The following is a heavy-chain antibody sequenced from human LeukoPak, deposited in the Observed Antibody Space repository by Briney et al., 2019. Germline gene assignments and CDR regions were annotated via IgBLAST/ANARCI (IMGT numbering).Heavy chain of an antibody. J-gene: IGHJ4*02. Sequence: PGGSLRLSCAASGFIFSTYDMHWVRQAPGKGLEWVAVISREGGIAYHADSVKGRFTISRDNSKNTLFLQMNSLRADDTAVYYCARHFTTGSIDHWGQGNLVTVSS. D-gene: IGHD3-9*01. CDR3: ARHFTTGSIDH. V-gene: IGHV3-30-3*01. CDR2: ISREGGIA. CDR1: GFIFSTYD.